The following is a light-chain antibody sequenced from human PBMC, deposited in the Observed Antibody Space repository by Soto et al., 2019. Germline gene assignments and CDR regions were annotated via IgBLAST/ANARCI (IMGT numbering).Light chain of an antibody. CDR1: SSDVGGYNY. CDR2: EVN. J-gene: IGLJ2*01. CDR3: SSYAGSSVYVV. Sequence: QSALTQPPSASGSPGQSVTISCTGTSSDVGGYNYVSWYQQHPGKAPKLIISEVNKRPSGVPDRFSGSKSGSTASLTVSGLHAADEADYYCSSYAGSSVYVVFGGGTKVTVL. V-gene: IGLV2-8*01.